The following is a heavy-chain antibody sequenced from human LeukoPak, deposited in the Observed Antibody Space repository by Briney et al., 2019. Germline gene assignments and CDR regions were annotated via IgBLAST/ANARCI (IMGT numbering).Heavy chain of an antibody. Sequence: GGALRLSCAASGFSFRTYWMSWVRQAPGKGLEWVANIKEDGSEKNYVDSVKGRFTISRDNAKNSLYLQMNSLRAEETAVYYCARSGSDFDYWGQGTLVTVSS. CDR2: IKEDGSEK. D-gene: IGHD3-10*01. J-gene: IGHJ4*02. CDR3: ARSGSDFDY. V-gene: IGHV3-7*01. CDR1: GFSFRTYW.